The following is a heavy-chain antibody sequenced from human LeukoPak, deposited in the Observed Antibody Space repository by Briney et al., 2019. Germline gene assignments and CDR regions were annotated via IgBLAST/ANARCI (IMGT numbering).Heavy chain of an antibody. V-gene: IGHV3-23*01. J-gene: IGHJ4*02. CDR3: AKEGRVGATLHPFNA. CDR1: GFTFSHYA. D-gene: IGHD1-26*01. CDR2: ISGTHGAT. Sequence: GGSLRLSCAASGFTFSHYAMAWVRQAPGKGLQWVSHISGTHGATHHADSVKGRFTISRDNSNNMLFLQMDRLGVEDTAIYYCAKEGRVGATLHPFNAWGQGTLVTVSP.